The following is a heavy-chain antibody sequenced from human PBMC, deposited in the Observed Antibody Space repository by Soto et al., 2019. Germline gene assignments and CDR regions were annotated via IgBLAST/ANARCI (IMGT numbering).Heavy chain of an antibody. CDR2: IFYYGYT. Sequence: QLQLQESGPGLVKPSETLSLTCTVSGDSISVSPYFWGWIRHPPGKGLEWIASIFYYGYTVCTPSLKSRAFISVDTSKNQFSLKLTSVAAADTAIYFCVRLQAAVPHYWGQGTLVIVSS. CDR1: GDSISVSPYF. D-gene: IGHD6-13*01. V-gene: IGHV4-39*01. CDR3: VRLQAAVPHY. J-gene: IGHJ4*02.